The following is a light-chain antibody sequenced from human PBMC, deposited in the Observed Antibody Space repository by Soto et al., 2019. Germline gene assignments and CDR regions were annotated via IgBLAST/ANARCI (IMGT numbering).Light chain of an antibody. CDR1: SSNIGSNT. CDR3: AAWDDSLNGL. J-gene: IGLJ2*01. CDR2: SNN. V-gene: IGLV1-44*01. Sequence: QLVLTQPLSASGTPGQRVTISCSGSSSNIGSNTVNWYQQLPGTAPKLLIYSNNQRPSGVPDRFSGSKSGTSASLAISGLQSEDEADYYCAAWDDSLNGLFGGGTKVTVL.